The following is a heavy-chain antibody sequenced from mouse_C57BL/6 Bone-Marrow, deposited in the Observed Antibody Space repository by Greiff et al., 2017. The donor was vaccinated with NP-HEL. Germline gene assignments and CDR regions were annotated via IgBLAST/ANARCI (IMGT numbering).Heavy chain of an antibody. CDR1: GYTFTSYW. D-gene: IGHD2-1*01. CDR3: ARSDGNYVDWYFDV. V-gene: IGHV1-72*01. CDR2: IDPNSGGT. J-gene: IGHJ1*03. Sequence: QVQLQQPGAELVKPGASVKLSCKASGYTFTSYWMHWVKQRPGRGLEWIGRIDPNSGGTKYNEKFKSQATLTVDKPSSTAYMQRSSLTSEDSAVYYCARSDGNYVDWYFDVWGTGTTVTVSS.